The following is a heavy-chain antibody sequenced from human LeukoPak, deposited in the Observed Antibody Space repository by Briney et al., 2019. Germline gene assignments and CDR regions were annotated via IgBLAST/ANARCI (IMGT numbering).Heavy chain of an antibody. D-gene: IGHD6-6*01. CDR2: INHSGST. J-gene: IGHJ4*02. V-gene: IGHV4-34*01. CDR1: GGSFSGYY. Sequence: SETLSLNCAVYGGSFSGYYWSWIRQPPGKGLEWIGEINHSGSTNYNPSLKSRVTISVDTSKNQFSLKLSSVTAADTAVYYCASPIGGSSSTPDDYWGQGTLVTVSS. CDR3: ASPIGGSSSTPDDY.